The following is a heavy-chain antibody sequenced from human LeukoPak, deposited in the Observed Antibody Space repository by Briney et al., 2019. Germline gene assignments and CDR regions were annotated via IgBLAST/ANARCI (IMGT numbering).Heavy chain of an antibody. CDR2: ISSSGSTV. Sequence: PGRSLRLSCAASGFTFSDYYMSWLRQAPGKGLEWVSYISSSGSTVYYADSVKGRFTISRDNAKNSLYLQMNSLRAEDTAVYYCARPYSSKGYYFDYWGQGTLVTVSS. J-gene: IGHJ4*02. D-gene: IGHD6-13*01. CDR1: GFTFSDYY. CDR3: ARPYSSKGYYFDY. V-gene: IGHV3-11*04.